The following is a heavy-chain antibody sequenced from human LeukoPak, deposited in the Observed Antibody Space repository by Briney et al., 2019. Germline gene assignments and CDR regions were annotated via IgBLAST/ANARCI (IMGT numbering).Heavy chain of an antibody. Sequence: GASVKVSCKASGYIFTNYYMHWVRQAPGQGLEWMGTINPSGGSTTYAQKFQGRVTMTTDTSTSTAYMELRSLRSDDTAVYYCARGGYCSGGSCYWFDPWGQGTLVTVSS. V-gene: IGHV1-46*01. J-gene: IGHJ5*02. CDR1: GYIFTNYY. CDR2: INPSGGST. CDR3: ARGGYCSGGSCYWFDP. D-gene: IGHD2-15*01.